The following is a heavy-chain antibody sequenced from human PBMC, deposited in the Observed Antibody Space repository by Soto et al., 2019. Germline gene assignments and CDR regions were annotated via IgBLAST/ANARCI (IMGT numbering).Heavy chain of an antibody. J-gene: IGHJ3*02. CDR1: GFTFDDYA. CDR2: ISWNSDNI. V-gene: IGHV3-9*01. Sequence: EVQLVESGGGLVQPGRSLRLSCAASGFTFDDYAMHWVRQAPGKGLEWVSGISWNSDNIVYADSVKGRFTISRDNAKNSLYLQINSLRAEDTALYYCAKDLYSNYGDAFDIWGQGTMVTGSS. CDR3: AKDLYSNYGDAFDI. D-gene: IGHD4-4*01.